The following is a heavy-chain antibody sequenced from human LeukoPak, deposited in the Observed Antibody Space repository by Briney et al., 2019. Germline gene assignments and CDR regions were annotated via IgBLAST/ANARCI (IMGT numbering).Heavy chain of an antibody. CDR2: IYYSGST. J-gene: IGHJ5*02. V-gene: IGHV4-39*01. CDR3: ARHGSPTVTPGGRDNWFDP. CDR1: GASISSYY. Sequence: PSETLSLTCTVSGASISSYYWGWIRQPPGKGLEWIGSIYYSGSTYYNPSLKSRVTISVDTSKNQFSLKLSSVTAADTAVYYCARHGSPTVTPGGRDNWFDPWGQGTLVTVSS. D-gene: IGHD4-17*01.